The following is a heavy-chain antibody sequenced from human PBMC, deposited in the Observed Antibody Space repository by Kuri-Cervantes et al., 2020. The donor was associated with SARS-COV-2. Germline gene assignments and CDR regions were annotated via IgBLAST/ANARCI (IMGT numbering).Heavy chain of an antibody. V-gene: IGHV3-48*01. CDR2: ISSSSSTI. CDR3: ARCPSSSWYSDAFDI. Sequence: GESRKIFCAASGLTFSSYSMNWVRQATGKGLEWVSYISSSSSTIYYADSVKGRFTISRDNAKNSLYLQMNSLRAEDTAVYYCARCPSSSWYSDAFDIWGQGTMVTVSS. J-gene: IGHJ3*02. D-gene: IGHD6-13*01. CDR1: GLTFSSYS.